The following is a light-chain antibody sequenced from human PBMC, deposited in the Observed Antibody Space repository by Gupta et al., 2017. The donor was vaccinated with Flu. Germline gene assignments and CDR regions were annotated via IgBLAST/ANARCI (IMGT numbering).Light chain of an antibody. V-gene: IGLV3-21*02. J-gene: IGLJ3*02. Sequence: SYFLTQPPSVSMAPGQTAKDTGGGDNIEMKSVTWYHQWPGQAPLLVVYDDRHRPSGIPERFSGSNSGNTATLTISRLEAADEADYYCDVWDSGSDNGVFGGGTKLTVL. CDR1: NIEMKS. CDR3: DVWDSGSDNGV. CDR2: DDR.